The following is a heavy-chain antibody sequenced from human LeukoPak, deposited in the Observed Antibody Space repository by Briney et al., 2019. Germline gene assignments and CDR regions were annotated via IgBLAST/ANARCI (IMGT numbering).Heavy chain of an antibody. V-gene: IGHV4-39*07. CDR2: IYYSGTP. Sequence: PSETLSLTCTVSGGSISSTSYYWGWIRQPPGKGLEWIGSIYYSGTPYYNPSLKSRVTISVDTSKNQFSLKLTSVTAADTAVYYCARDRAPYSSGWYQYYYYMDVWGKGTTVTVSS. J-gene: IGHJ6*03. CDR1: GGSISSTSYY. D-gene: IGHD6-19*01. CDR3: ARDRAPYSSGWYQYYYYMDV.